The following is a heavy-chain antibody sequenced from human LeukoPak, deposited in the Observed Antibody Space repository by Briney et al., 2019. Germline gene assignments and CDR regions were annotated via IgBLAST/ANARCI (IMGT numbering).Heavy chain of an antibody. V-gene: IGHV1-69*05. J-gene: IGHJ4*02. CDR2: IIPIFGTA. Sequence: GSSVKVSCKASGGTFSSYAISWVRQAPGQGLEWMGRIIPIFGTANYAQKFQGRVTITTDESTSTAYMELSSLRSEDTAVYYCAREGGSYYDILTGAAARGDYFDYWGQGTLVTVSS. D-gene: IGHD3-9*01. CDR1: GGTFSSYA. CDR3: AREGGSYYDILTGAAARGDYFDY.